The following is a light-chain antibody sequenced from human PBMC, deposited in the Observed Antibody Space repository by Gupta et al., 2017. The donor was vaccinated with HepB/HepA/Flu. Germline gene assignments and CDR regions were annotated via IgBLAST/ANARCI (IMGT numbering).Light chain of an antibody. CDR1: QSIGSN. CDR2: GAS. CDR3: QQYNDWALWT. V-gene: IGKV3-15*01. J-gene: IGKJ1*01. Sequence: EIVMTQSPATLSVSPGERATLSCRASQSIGSNLAWYQQKPGQAPRLLIYGASTRATDIPARFSGSGSGTEFTLAINSLQSEDFAVYSCQQYNDWALWTFGQGTKVEIK.